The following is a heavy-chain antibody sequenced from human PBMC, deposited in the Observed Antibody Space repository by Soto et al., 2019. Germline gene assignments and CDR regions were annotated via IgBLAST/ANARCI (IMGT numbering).Heavy chain of an antibody. CDR3: ARCYCIIGSCYTCCHFDL. D-gene: IGHD2-15*01. V-gene: IGHV1-18*01. CDR1: GSTFMNYA. CDR2: ITPSTRNT. J-gene: IGHJ2*01. Sequence: QVQLVQSGAEVKEPGASVKLSCQASGSTFMNYAISWVRQAPGQGLEWMGWITPSTRNTDQAQIFQVSVTMTLDTSTITGTMALCATRSDSSVVYYGARCYCIIGSCYTCCHFDLWGRGTLVTVSS.